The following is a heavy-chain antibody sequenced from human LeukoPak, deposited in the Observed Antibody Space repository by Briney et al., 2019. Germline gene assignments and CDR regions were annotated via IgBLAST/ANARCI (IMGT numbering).Heavy chain of an antibody. J-gene: IGHJ6*03. CDR1: GFTFSSYE. Sequence: PGGSLRLSCAASGFTFSSYEMNWVRQAPGKGLEGVSYISSSGSTIYYADSVKGRFTISRDNARNSVSLQMISLRAQDTAVYYCARGFGLASYYSSMDVWGKGPTVIISS. D-gene: IGHD3/OR15-3a*01. CDR2: ISSSGSTI. V-gene: IGHV3-48*03. CDR3: ARGFGLASYYSSMDV.